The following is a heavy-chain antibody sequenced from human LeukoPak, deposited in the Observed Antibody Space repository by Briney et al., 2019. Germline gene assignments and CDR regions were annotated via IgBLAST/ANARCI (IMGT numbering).Heavy chain of an antibody. V-gene: IGHV3-23*01. D-gene: IGHD1-26*01. CDR1: GFTFSSYA. CDR3: AKDLRYSGSLRAMDY. Sequence: PGGSLRLSCAASGFTFSSYAMTWVRQAPGKGLEWVSGISGSAGSTYYADSVKGRFTISRDNSKSMLSLQMNSLGAEDTAVYYCAKDLRYSGSLRAMDYWGQGTVVTVSS. J-gene: IGHJ4*02. CDR2: ISGSAGST.